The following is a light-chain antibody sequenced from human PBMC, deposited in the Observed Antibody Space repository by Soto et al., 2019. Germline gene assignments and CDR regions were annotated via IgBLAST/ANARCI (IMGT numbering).Light chain of an antibody. V-gene: IGLV4-69*01. J-gene: IGLJ2*01. CDR1: SGHSSYA. CDR3: QTSGTVVV. Sequence: QPVLTQSPSASASLGASVKLTCTLSSGHSSYAIAWHQQQPEKGPRYLMKLNSDGSHSKGDGIPDRFSGSSSGAERYLTISSLQSEDETDYYRQTSGTVVVFGGGTKLTVL. CDR2: LNSDGSH.